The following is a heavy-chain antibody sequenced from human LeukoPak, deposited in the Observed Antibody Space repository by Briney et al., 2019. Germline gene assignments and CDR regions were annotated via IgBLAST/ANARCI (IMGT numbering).Heavy chain of an antibody. CDR1: GGSISSSSHY. D-gene: IGHD3-3*01. V-gene: IGHV4-39*07. CDR3: ARREWLSDDAFDI. J-gene: IGHJ3*02. Sequence: PSETLSLTCTVSGGSISSSSHYWGWIRQPPGKGLEWIGSIYYSGSTYYNPSLKSRVTISVDTSKNQFSLKLSSVTAADTAVYYCARREWLSDDAFDIWGQGTMVTVSS. CDR2: IYYSGST.